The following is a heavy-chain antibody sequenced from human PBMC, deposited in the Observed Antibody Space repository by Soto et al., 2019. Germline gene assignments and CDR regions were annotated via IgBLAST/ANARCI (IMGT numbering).Heavy chain of an antibody. V-gene: IGHV4-34*01. CDR1: GGSLSRYY. CDR2: INHSGST. J-gene: IGHJ1*01. Sequence: PSETLSLTCAVYGGSLSRYYRSWIRQPPGKGLEWIGEINHSGSTNYNPSLKSRVTISVDTSKNQFSLKLSSVTAADTAVYYCARGAVTTAAYFQHWGPGTLVTVSS. CDR3: ARGAVTTAAYFQH. D-gene: IGHD4-17*01.